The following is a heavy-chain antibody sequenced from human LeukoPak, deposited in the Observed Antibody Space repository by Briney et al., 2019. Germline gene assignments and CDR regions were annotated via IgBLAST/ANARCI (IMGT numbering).Heavy chain of an antibody. D-gene: IGHD3-3*01. Sequence: SETLSLTCAVHGGSFSGYYWSWIRQPPGKGLEWIGEINHSGSTNYNPSLKSRVTISVDTSKNQFSLKLSSVTAADTAVYYCARGNYLWSGYCRDDYYYYGMDVWGQGTTVTVSS. J-gene: IGHJ6*02. V-gene: IGHV4-34*01. CDR2: INHSGST. CDR3: ARGNYLWSGYCRDDYYYYGMDV. CDR1: GGSFSGYY.